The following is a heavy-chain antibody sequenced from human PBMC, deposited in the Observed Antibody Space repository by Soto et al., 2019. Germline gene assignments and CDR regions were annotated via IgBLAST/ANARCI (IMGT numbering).Heavy chain of an antibody. CDR2: ISWNSGSI. Sequence: GGSLRLSCAASGFTFDDYAMHWVRQAPGKGLEWVSGISWNSGSIGYADSVKGRFTISRDNAKNSLYLQMNSLRAEDTALYYCAKSLAGYSSSWYYYYGMDVWGQGTTVTVSS. CDR1: GFTFDDYA. D-gene: IGHD6-13*01. CDR3: AKSLAGYSSSWYYYYGMDV. J-gene: IGHJ6*02. V-gene: IGHV3-9*01.